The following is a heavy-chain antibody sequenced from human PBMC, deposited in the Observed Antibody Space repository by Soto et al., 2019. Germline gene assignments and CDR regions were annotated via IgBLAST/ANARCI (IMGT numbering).Heavy chain of an antibody. V-gene: IGHV5-51*01. CDR2: IYPGDSDT. Sequence: EVQLVQSGAEVKKPGESLKISCKGSGYSFTSYWIGWVRQMPGKGLEWMGIIYPGDSDTRYSPSFQGQVTISADKSISTAYLQWSSLKASDTAMYYCARRRYGDTASARWFDPWGQGTLVTVSS. J-gene: IGHJ5*02. D-gene: IGHD4-17*01. CDR3: ARRRYGDTASARWFDP. CDR1: GYSFTSYW.